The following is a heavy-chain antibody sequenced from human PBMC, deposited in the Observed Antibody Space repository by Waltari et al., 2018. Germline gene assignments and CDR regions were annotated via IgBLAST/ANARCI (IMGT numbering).Heavy chain of an antibody. V-gene: IGHV3-74*01. CDR2: LRTDGTTT. D-gene: IGHD3-16*01. CDR3: TRGRGGTYNAFDI. CDR1: GFTFSSYW. J-gene: IGHJ3*02. Sequence: EVQLVESGGGLVQPGGSLRLSCAASGFTFSSYWMHWVRQAPGKGLGWVSHLRTDGTTTIYPASVKGRFTVSRDDAKNTLYLQMNSLRVDDTALYYCTRGRGGTYNAFDIWGQGTMVTVSS.